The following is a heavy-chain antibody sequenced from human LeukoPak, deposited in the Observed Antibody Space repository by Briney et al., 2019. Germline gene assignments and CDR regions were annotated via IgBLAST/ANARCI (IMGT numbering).Heavy chain of an antibody. CDR1: GFTFSSYA. J-gene: IGHJ4*02. CDR3: AKGGGGNFPFDY. D-gene: IGHD4-23*01. Sequence: PGGSLRLSCAASGFTFSSYATNWLRQAPGKGLEWVSAISPSGGSTYYADSVKGRFTISRDNSQLYLQMTSLRAEDTAVYYCAKGGGGNFPFDYWGQGTLVTVSS. CDR2: ISPSGGST. V-gene: IGHV3-23*01.